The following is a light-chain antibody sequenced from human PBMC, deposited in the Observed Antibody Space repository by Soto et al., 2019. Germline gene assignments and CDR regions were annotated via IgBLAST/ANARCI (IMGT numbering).Light chain of an antibody. V-gene: IGKV3-20*01. CDR3: QQYGSSPFT. J-gene: IGKJ3*01. Sequence: ESVLTQSPGTLSMSPGERATLSCRASQSVSSSYSAWYQQKPGQAPRLLIYGASRRATGIPDRFSGSGSGTDFTLTNSRLEPDDFAVYYCQQYGSSPFTFGPGTKVDIK. CDR2: GAS. CDR1: QSVSSSY.